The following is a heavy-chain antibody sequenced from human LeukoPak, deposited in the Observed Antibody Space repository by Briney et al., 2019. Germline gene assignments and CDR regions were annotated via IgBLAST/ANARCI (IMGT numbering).Heavy chain of an antibody. CDR1: GFTFSTFA. D-gene: IGHD6-19*01. J-gene: IGHJ4*02. CDR3: AKEAGSGWRYFDN. V-gene: IGHV3-33*06. CDR2: IWFDGTEGPDK. Sequence: GGSLRLSCAASGFTFSTFAMDWVRQAPGKGLEWVAAIWFDGTEGPDKNYADSVRGRFLISRDDSKNTLFLQMNNLRAEDTAVYYCAKEAGSGWRYFDNWGQGTLVTVSS.